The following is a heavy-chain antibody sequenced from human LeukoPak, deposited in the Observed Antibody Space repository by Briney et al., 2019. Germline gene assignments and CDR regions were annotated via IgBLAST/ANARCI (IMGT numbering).Heavy chain of an antibody. V-gene: IGHV3-30*01. D-gene: IGHD5-24*01. CDR3: ARDRYKVLDY. CDR1: GFTFSSYA. J-gene: IGHJ4*02. Sequence: GGSLRLSCAASGFTFSSYAMHWVRQAPGKGLEWVAVISYDGSNKYYAGSVKGRFTISRDNSKNTLYLQMNSLRVEDTAVYYCARDRYKVLDYWGQGTLVTVSS. CDR2: ISYDGSNK.